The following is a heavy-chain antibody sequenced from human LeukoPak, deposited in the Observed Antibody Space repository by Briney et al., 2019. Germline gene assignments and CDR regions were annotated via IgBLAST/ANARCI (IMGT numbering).Heavy chain of an antibody. CDR3: ARDAVDTAIDY. V-gene: IGHV1-8*02. CDR2: MNPNSGNT. D-gene: IGHD5-18*01. Sequence: ASVKVSCKASGYTFTSYGISWVRQATGQGLEWMGRMNPNSGNTGYAQKFQGRVTMTRNTSISTAYMELSSLRSEDTAVYYCARDAVDTAIDYWGQGTLVTVSS. J-gene: IGHJ4*02. CDR1: GYTFTSYG.